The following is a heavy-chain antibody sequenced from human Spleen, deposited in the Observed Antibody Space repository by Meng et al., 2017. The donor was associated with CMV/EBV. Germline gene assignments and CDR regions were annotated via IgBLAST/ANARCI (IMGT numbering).Heavy chain of an antibody. Sequence: GESLKISCAASGFTFSGFGMNWVRQAPGKGLEWISYISGSGRMIDYADSVKGRFTISRDNAKNSLYLRMNSLRAEDTAVYYCARDGIETAGSFDYYYGMDVWGQGTTVTVSS. V-gene: IGHV3-48*04. CDR1: GFTFSGFG. CDR2: ISGSGRMI. J-gene: IGHJ6*02. D-gene: IGHD6-13*01. CDR3: ARDGIETAGSFDYYYGMDV.